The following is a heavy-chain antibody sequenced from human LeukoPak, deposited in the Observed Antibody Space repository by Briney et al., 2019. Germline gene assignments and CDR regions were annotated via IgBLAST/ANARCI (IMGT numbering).Heavy chain of an antibody. CDR3: ARADCSSSTCYLRRSWFDP. Sequence: GGSLRLSCAASGFTLSNYDMNWVRQAPGKGLEWVSSTSTSSRYIYYKDSVRGRFTISRDDAKNSLYLEMNSLRAEDTAVYYCARADCSSSTCYLRRSWFDPWGQGTLVTVSS. CDR2: TSTSSRYI. D-gene: IGHD2-2*01. V-gene: IGHV3-21*01. J-gene: IGHJ5*02. CDR1: GFTLSNYD.